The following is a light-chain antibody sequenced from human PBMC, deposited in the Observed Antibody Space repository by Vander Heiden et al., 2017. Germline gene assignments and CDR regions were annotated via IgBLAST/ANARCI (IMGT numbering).Light chain of an antibody. CDR2: EVS. CDR1: SSDVGGYNY. V-gene: IGLV2-14*01. Sequence: QSALTQPASVSGSPGQSNTISCPGTSSDVGGYNYVSGYQQHPGKAPKLMIYEVSNRPSGVSNRFSGSKSGNTASLTISGLQAEDEADYYCSSYTSSSTLYVFGTGTKVTVL. J-gene: IGLJ1*01. CDR3: SSYTSSSTLYV.